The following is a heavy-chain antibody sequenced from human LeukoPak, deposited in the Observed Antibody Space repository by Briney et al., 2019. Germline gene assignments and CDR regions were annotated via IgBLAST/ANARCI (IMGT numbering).Heavy chain of an antibody. J-gene: IGHJ5*02. V-gene: IGHV1-18*01. CDR2: ISAYNGNT. Sequence: ASVQVSCKASGYTFTSYGISWVRQAPGQGLEWMGWISAYNGNTNYAQKLQGRVTMTTDTSTSTAYMELRSLRSDDTAVYYCARKREMARTDAFDPWGQGTLVTVSS. CDR3: ARKREMARTDAFDP. D-gene: IGHD5-24*01. CDR1: GYTFTSYG.